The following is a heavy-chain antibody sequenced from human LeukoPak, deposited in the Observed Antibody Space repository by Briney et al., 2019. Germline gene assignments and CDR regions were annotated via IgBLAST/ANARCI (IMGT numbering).Heavy chain of an antibody. J-gene: IGHJ6*03. CDR2: MNPNSGNT. D-gene: IGHD3-10*01. CDR3: ARGRRGYYGSGSYPWYYYYMDV. Sequence: ASVKVSCKASGYTFTSYDINWVRQATGQGLEWMGWMNPNSGNTGYAQKFQGRVTMTRNTSISTAYMELSSLRSEDTAVYYCARGRRGYYGSGSYPWYYYYMDVWGKGTTVTVSS. V-gene: IGHV1-8*01. CDR1: GYTFTSYD.